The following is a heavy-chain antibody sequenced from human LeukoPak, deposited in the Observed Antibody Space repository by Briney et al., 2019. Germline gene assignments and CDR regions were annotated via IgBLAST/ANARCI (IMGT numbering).Heavy chain of an antibody. CDR3: ASGYGLQLNWLDP. Sequence: GGSLRLSCAASGFTFSSYSMNWVRQAPGKGLEWVSSISSSSGDIYYADSMKGRFTVSRDNAKNSLYLQMNSLRAEGTAVYYCASGYGLQLNWLDPWGQGTLATVSS. D-gene: IGHD2-2*03. CDR2: ISSSSGDI. CDR1: GFTFSSYS. J-gene: IGHJ5*02. V-gene: IGHV3-21*01.